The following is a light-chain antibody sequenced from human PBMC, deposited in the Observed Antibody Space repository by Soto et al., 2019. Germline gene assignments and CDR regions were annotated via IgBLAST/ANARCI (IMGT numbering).Light chain of an antibody. CDR1: GSDVGRYNY. CDR2: EGS. CDR3: CSYAGSSTFYV. Sequence: QSALTQPASVSGSPGQSITISCTGSGSDVGRYNYVSWYQQHPGKAPKLIIYEGSKRPSGVSNRFSGSKSGNTASLTISGLQAEDEADYYCCSYAGSSTFYVFGTGTKLTVL. V-gene: IGLV2-23*01. J-gene: IGLJ1*01.